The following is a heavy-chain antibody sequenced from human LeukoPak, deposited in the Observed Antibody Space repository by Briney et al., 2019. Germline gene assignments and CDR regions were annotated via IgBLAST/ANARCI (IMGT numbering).Heavy chain of an antibody. CDR2: ISYDGSNK. CDR3: AKDQKYYDSSGLPGY. Sequence: PGRSLRLSCAASGFTFSSYGMHWVRQAPGKGLEWVAVISYDGSNKYYADSVKGRFTISRDNSKNTLYLQMNSLRAEDTAVYYCAKDQKYYDSSGLPGYWGQGTLVTVSS. D-gene: IGHD3-22*01. V-gene: IGHV3-30*18. CDR1: GFTFSSYG. J-gene: IGHJ4*02.